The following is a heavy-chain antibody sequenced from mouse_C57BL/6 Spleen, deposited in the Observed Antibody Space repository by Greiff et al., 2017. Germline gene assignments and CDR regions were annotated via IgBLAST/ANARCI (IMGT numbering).Heavy chain of an antibody. CDR1: GYTFTSYW. CDR3: AKIDGYSSFDY. D-gene: IGHD2-3*01. Sequence: VQLQQPGAELVMPGASVKLSCKASGYTFTSYWMHWVKQRPGQGLEWIGEIDPSDSYTNYNQKFKGKSTLTVDKSSSTAYMQLSSLTSEDSAVYYCAKIDGYSSFDYWGQGTTLTVSS. V-gene: IGHV1-69*01. CDR2: IDPSDSYT. J-gene: IGHJ2*01.